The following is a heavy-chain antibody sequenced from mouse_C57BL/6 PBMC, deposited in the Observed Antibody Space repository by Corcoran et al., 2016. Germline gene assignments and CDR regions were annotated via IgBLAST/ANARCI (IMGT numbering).Heavy chain of an antibody. Sequence: EVQLQQSGAELVRPGASVKLSCTASGFNIKDYYMHWVKQRPEQGLEWIGRIDPEDGDTEYATKFQGKATMTADTSSNTAYLQLSSLTSEDTAVYYCTTSKGGYDDYAMDYWGQGTSVTVSS. D-gene: IGHD2-2*01. CDR3: TTSKGGYDDYAMDY. CDR1: GFNIKDYY. CDR2: IDPEDGDT. J-gene: IGHJ4*01. V-gene: IGHV14-1*01.